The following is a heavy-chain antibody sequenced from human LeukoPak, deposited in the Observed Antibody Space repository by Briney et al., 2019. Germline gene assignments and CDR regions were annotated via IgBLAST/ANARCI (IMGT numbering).Heavy chain of an antibody. CDR3: AREVGATKVNAFDI. D-gene: IGHD1-26*01. CDR1: GLTFSSYS. V-gene: IGHV3-21*01. J-gene: IGHJ3*02. CDR2: ISSSSSYI. Sequence: GGSLRLSCAASGLTFSSYSMNWVRQAPGKGLEWVSSISSSSSYIYYADSVKGRFTISRDNAKNSLYLQMNSLRAEDTAVYYCAREVGATKVNAFDIWGQGTMVTVSS.